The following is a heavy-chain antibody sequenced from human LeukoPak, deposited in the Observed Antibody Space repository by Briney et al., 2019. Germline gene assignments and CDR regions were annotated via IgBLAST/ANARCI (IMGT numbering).Heavy chain of an antibody. CDR1: GFTFSSYG. V-gene: IGHV3-33*01. CDR3: AREGDGTSCSGFDP. J-gene: IGHJ5*02. CDR2: IWYDGSNK. Sequence: GGSLRLSCAASGFTFSSYGMHWVRQAPGKGLERVAVIWYDGSNKYYADSVKGRFTISRDNSKNSLYLQMNSLRDEDTAVYYCAREGDGTSCSGFDPWGQGTLVTVSS. D-gene: IGHD2-2*01.